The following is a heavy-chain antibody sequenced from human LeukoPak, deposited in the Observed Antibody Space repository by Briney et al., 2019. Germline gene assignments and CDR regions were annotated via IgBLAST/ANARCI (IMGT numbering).Heavy chain of an antibody. D-gene: IGHD2-8*02. Sequence: PGGSLRLSCATSGFTFSRHWMTWVRQAPGKGPEWVANIKQDGSERYYMHSVKGRFTISRDNAKNSLYLQMNSLRAEDTAVYYCARDGGHSTDLDYWGQGILVTVSS. J-gene: IGHJ4*02. V-gene: IGHV3-7*01. CDR1: GFTFSRHW. CDR2: IKQDGSER. CDR3: ARDGGHSTDLDY.